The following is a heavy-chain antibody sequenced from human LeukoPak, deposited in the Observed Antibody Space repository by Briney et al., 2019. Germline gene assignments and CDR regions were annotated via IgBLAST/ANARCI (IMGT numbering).Heavy chain of an antibody. CDR2: ISWDGGST. Sequence: GGSLRLSCAASGFTFDDYTMHWVRQAPGKGLEWVSLISWDGGSTYYADSVKGRFTISRDNSKNSLYLQMNSLRTEDTALYYCAKDPRSSGYLDYWGQGTLVTVSS. D-gene: IGHD3-22*01. CDR1: GFTFDDYT. CDR3: AKDPRSSGYLDY. J-gene: IGHJ4*02. V-gene: IGHV3-43*01.